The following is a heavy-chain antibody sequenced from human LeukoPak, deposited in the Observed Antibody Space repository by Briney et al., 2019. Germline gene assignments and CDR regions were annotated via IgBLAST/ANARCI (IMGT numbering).Heavy chain of an antibody. D-gene: IGHD3-3*01. CDR1: GVSISSYY. CDR2: IYTSGST. J-gene: IGHJ6*03. V-gene: IGHV4-4*07. CDR3: ARGLTIWDYMDV. Sequence: SETLSLTCTVSGVSISSYYWSWIRQPAGKGLEWIGRIYTSGSTNYNPSLKSRVTMSVDTSKNQFSLKLSSVTAADTAVYYCARGLTIWDYMDVWGKGTTVTVSS.